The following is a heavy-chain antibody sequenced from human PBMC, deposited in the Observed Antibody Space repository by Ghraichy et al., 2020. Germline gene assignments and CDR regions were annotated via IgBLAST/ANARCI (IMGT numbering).Heavy chain of an antibody. D-gene: IGHD4-23*01. CDR1: GFTFSGSA. J-gene: IGHJ4*02. Sequence: GGSLRLSCAASGFTFSGSAMHWVRQASGKGLEWVGRIRSKANSYATAYAASVKGRFTISRDDSKNTAYLQMNSLKTEDTAVYYCTKPYYGGNPGLTGGDYWGQGTLVTVSS. V-gene: IGHV3-73*01. CDR2: IRSKANSYAT. CDR3: TKPYYGGNPGLTGGDY.